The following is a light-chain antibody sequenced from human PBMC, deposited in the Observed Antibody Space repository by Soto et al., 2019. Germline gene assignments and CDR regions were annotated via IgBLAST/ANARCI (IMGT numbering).Light chain of an antibody. J-gene: IGKJ1*01. CDR1: QSVSSN. V-gene: IGKV3-15*01. Sequence: EIVMTQSPATLSVSPGERATLSCRASQSVSSNLAWYQQKPGQAPRRLIYGASTRATGIPARFSGSGAGTEFTLTISSLQSEDFAVYYCQQYNNWPLGTFGQGTKVEIK. CDR3: QQYNNWPLGT. CDR2: GAS.